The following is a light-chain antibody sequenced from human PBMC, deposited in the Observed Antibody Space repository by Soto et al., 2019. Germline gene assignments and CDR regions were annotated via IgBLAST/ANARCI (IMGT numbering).Light chain of an antibody. CDR3: QTWGSGIVV. CDR1: RGHSNYA. V-gene: IGLV4-69*01. J-gene: IGLJ2*01. Sequence: QLVLTQSPSASASLGASVKLTCTLSRGHSNYAIAWHQQQSEKGPRYLMKLNSDGSHSKGDGIPDRFSGSSSGAECYLTISSLQSEDEADYYCQTWGSGIVVFGGGTQLTVL. CDR2: LNSDGSH.